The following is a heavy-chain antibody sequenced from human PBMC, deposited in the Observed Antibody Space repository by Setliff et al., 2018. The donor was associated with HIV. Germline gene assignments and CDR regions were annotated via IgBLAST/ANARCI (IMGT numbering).Heavy chain of an antibody. CDR3: ARLPQD. J-gene: IGHJ4*02. CDR1: GGVSDGDMGVHD. CDR2: IYDNEKT. Sequence: SETLSLTCSVSGGVSDGDMGVHDWSWIRQPPGKGLEWIGYIYDNEKTFYNPSLKSRVTITVDTSKNQISLQLTSVTAEDTALYYCARLPQDWGQGTLVTVSS. V-gene: IGHV4-61*08.